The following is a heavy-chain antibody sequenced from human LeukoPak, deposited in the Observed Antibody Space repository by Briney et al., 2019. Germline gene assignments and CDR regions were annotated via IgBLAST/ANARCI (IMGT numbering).Heavy chain of an antibody. CDR2: INHSGST. CDR3: ARHPTYYDILTGYYYYYYMDV. V-gene: IGHV4-34*01. J-gene: IGHJ6*03. Sequence: SETLSLTCAVYGGSFSGYYWSWIRQPPGKGLEWIGEINHSGSTNYNLSLKSRVTISVDTSKNQFSLKLSSVTAADTAVYYCARHPTYYDILTGYYYYYYMDVWGKGTTVTISS. D-gene: IGHD3-9*01. CDR1: GGSFSGYY.